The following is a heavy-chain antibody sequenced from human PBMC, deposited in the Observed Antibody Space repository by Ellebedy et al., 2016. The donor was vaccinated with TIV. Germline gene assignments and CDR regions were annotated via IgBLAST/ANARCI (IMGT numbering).Heavy chain of an antibody. D-gene: IGHD4-17*01. CDR2: THSSGSA. CDR3: ARAVTTHFDF. V-gene: IGHV4-59*01. J-gene: IGHJ4*02. CDR1: GGPMTNYY. Sequence: SETLSLTCTVSGGPMTNYYWGWIRQPPGKGLEWIGYTHSSGSAHYNASLESRVTISIDTSKKKFSLNLRSVTAADTAVYYRARAVTTHFDFWGQGTLVTVSS.